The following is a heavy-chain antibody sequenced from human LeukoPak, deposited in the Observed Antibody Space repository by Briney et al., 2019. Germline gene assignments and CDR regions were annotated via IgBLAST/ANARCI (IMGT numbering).Heavy chain of an antibody. CDR3: ATIGDRRSGELYRIDY. CDR1: GFTFSSHA. Sequence: GGSLRLSCAASGFTFSSHAMAWVRQAPGKGLEWVSGITGDGGNTYYADSVKGRFTISRDNSKNTLYLQMNSLRAEDAAVYYCATIGDRRSGELYRIDYWGQGTLVTVSS. D-gene: IGHD1-26*01. CDR2: ITGDGGNT. V-gene: IGHV3-23*01. J-gene: IGHJ4*02.